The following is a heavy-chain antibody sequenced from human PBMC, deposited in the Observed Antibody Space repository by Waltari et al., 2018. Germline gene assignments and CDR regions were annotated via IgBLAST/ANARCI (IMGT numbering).Heavy chain of an antibody. V-gene: IGHV3-23*01. CDR2: ISGSGGST. Sequence: EVQLLESGGGLVQPGGSLRLSCAASGFTFSSYAMSWVRQAPGKGLEWVSAISGSGGSTYYADSVKGRFTISRDNSKNTLYLQMNSLRAEDTAVYYCARRGRGFLYSSGDSDCWGQGTLVTVSS. D-gene: IGHD6-25*01. CDR3: ARRGRGFLYSSGDSDC. CDR1: GFTFSSYA. J-gene: IGHJ4*02.